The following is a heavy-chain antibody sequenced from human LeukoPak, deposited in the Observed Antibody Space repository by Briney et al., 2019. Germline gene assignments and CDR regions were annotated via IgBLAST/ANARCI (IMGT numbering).Heavy chain of an antibody. D-gene: IGHD1-7*01. Sequence: SSETLSLTCSGSGGSISGYYWTWIRQPAGKGLEWIGRVYTSGSTHYNPSLKTRLTMSVDTSKNQFSLKLSSVTAADTAVYYCARLITGTTTAFDIWGQGTVVTVSS. CDR2: VYTSGST. J-gene: IGHJ3*02. V-gene: IGHV4-4*07. CDR3: ARLITGTTTAFDI. CDR1: GGSISGYY.